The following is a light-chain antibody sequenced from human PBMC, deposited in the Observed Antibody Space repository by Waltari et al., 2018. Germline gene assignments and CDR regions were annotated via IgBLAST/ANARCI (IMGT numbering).Light chain of an antibody. CDR1: QGISSY. CDR2: AAS. J-gene: IGKJ1*01. V-gene: IGKV1-8*01. Sequence: AIRMTQSPSSLSASTGDRVTITCRASQGISSYLAWYQQKPGKAPKLLIYAASTLKSGFPSRFSGSGSGTDFTLTISCLQSEDFATYYCQQYYSYPPGTFGQGTKVEIK. CDR3: QQYYSYPPGT.